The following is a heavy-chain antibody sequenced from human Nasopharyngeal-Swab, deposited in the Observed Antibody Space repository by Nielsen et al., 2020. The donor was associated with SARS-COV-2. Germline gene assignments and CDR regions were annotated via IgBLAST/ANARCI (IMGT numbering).Heavy chain of an antibody. D-gene: IGHD2-2*02. Sequence: GGSLRLSCAASGFSFSNYGLHWVRQAPGKGLEWVADLWNDGTNKYYADSVKGRFTISRDNSKNTLYLQMNSLRAEDTAVYYCARNTPAMFAYWGRGTLVTVSS. CDR2: LWNDGTNK. CDR3: ARNTPAMFAY. CDR1: GFSFSNYG. V-gene: IGHV3-33*01. J-gene: IGHJ4*02.